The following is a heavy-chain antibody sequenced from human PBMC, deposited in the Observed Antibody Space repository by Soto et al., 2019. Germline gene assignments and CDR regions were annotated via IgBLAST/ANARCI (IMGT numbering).Heavy chain of an antibody. V-gene: IGHV3-23*01. CDR1: GFTFSSYA. J-gene: IGHJ6*02. D-gene: IGHD3-9*01. Sequence: HPGGSLRLSCAASGFTFSSYAMSWVRQAPGKGLEWVSAISGSGGSTYYADSVKGRFTISRDNSKNTLYLQMNSLRAEDTAVYYCAKANYDILTGLYYYYGMDVWGQGTTVTVSS. CDR3: AKANYDILTGLYYYYGMDV. CDR2: ISGSGGST.